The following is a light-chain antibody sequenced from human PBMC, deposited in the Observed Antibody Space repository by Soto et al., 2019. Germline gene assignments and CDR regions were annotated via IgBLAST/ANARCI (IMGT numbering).Light chain of an antibody. V-gene: IGLV2-14*01. Sequence: QSVLTEPASASGSPAQSITISCTGTSSDVGGYNYVSWYQQHPGKAPKLMIYDVSNRPSGVSNRFSGSKSRNTASLTISGLQAEDEADYSCSSYTSSSTPYVFGTGTKGTVL. CDR2: DVS. J-gene: IGLJ1*01. CDR3: SSYTSSSTPYV. CDR1: SSDVGGYNY.